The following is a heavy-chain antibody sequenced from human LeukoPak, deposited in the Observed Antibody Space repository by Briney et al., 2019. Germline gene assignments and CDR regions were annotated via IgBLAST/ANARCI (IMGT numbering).Heavy chain of an antibody. D-gene: IGHD2-2*01. V-gene: IGHV7-4-1*02. CDR2: INTNTGNP. CDR1: GYTFTSYA. J-gene: IGHJ4*02. Sequence: ASVKVSCKASGYTFTSYAMNWVRQAPGQGLEWMGWINTNTGNPTYAQGFTGRFVFSLDTSVSTAYLQISSLKAEDTAVYYCARDVLPARLRGPFAYGGREPLVPVPS. CDR3: ARDVLPARLRGPFAY.